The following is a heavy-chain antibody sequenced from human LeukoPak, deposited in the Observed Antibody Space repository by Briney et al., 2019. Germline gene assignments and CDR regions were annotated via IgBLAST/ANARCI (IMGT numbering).Heavy chain of an antibody. CDR2: INPNSGGT. J-gene: IGHJ4*02. CDR1: GYTFTGYY. V-gene: IGHV1-2*02. CDR3: ARGHDYGDYGSDFDY. Sequence: ASVKLSCKASGYTFTGYYMHWVRHAPGQGLERMGWINPNSGGTNYAQKFQGRVTMTRDTSISTAYMELSRLRSDDTAVYYCARGHDYGDYGSDFDYWGQGTLVTVSS. D-gene: IGHD4-17*01.